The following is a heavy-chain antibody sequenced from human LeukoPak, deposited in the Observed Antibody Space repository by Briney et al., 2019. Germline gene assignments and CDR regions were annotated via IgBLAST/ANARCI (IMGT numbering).Heavy chain of an antibody. V-gene: IGHV3-23*01. CDR1: GFTFDIYA. Sequence: AGGSLRLSCAVSGFTFDIYAMIWVRQAPGKGLEWVSTISPSGGSTYYADSVKGRFTISRDNSKNTVYLQMNSLRAEDTAVYYCAKRLGEQWLVRGLDYWGQGTLVTVSS. D-gene: IGHD6-19*01. CDR3: AKRLGEQWLVRGLDY. J-gene: IGHJ4*02. CDR2: ISPSGGST.